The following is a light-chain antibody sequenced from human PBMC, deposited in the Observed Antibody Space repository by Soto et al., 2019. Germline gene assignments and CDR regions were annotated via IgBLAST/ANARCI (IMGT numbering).Light chain of an antibody. Sequence: QSVLTQPASVSGSPGQSITISCTGTSSDIGGYNYVSWYQQLPGKVPKLIIYDVSNRPSGVSDRFSGSKSGNAASLTISGXXXXXXXXXYCSSYTSTSTLYVFGTGTKVTVL. CDR2: DVS. V-gene: IGLV2-14*03. CDR1: SSDIGGYNY. J-gene: IGLJ1*01. CDR3: SSYTSTSTLYV.